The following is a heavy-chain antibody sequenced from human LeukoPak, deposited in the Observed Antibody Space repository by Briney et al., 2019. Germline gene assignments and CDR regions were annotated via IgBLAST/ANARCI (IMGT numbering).Heavy chain of an antibody. CDR2: ISAYNSNT. CDR3: ARGENGYDILTGYYPELYYFDY. D-gene: IGHD3-9*01. J-gene: IGHJ4*02. Sequence: ASVKVSCKASGYTFTSYGISWVRQAPGQGLEWMGWISAYNSNTNYAQKLQGRVTMTTDTSTSTAYMELRSLRSDDTAVYYCARGENGYDILTGYYPELYYFDYWGQGTLVTVSS. V-gene: IGHV1-18*01. CDR1: GYTFTSYG.